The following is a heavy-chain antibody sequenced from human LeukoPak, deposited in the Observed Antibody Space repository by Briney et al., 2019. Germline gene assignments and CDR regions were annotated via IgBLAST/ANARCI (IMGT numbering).Heavy chain of an antibody. CDR1: GFTFSSYG. J-gene: IGHJ6*03. CDR3: AKDRWFGDREDYYMDV. CDR2: ISYDGSNK. Sequence: PGRSLRLSCAASGFTFSSYGMHWVRQAPGKGLEWVAVISYDGSNKYYADSVKGRFTISRDNSKNTLYLQMNSLRAEDTAVYYCAKDRWFGDREDYYMDVWGKGTTVTVSS. V-gene: IGHV3-30*18. D-gene: IGHD3-10*01.